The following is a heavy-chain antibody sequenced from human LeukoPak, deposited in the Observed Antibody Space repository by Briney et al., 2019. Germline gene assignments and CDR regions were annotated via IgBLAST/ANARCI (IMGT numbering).Heavy chain of an antibody. J-gene: IGHJ4*02. D-gene: IGHD1-26*01. CDR3: AKGDRSGSYSYFDY. V-gene: IGHV3-23*01. Sequence: GGSLRLSCAASGFTFSSYAMSWVRQAPGKGLEWVSAISGSGGSTHYADSVKGRFTISRDNSKNTLYLQMNSLRAEDTAVYYCAKGDRSGSYSYFDYWGQGTLVTVSS. CDR1: GFTFSSYA. CDR2: ISGSGGST.